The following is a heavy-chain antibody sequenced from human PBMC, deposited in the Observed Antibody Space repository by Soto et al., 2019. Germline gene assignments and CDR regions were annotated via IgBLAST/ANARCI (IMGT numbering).Heavy chain of an antibody. CDR1: GGGFGSCA. CDR3: AGADDYYDSSGPEDY. D-gene: IGHD3-22*01. Sequence: VASVKVSCKASGGGFGSCAMSWVRQAPGQGLEWMGGIIPIFGTANYAQKFQGRVTITADESTSTAYMELSSLRSEDTAVYYWAGADDYYDSSGPEDYWGQGTLVTVSS. V-gene: IGHV1-69*13. J-gene: IGHJ4*02. CDR2: IIPIFGTA.